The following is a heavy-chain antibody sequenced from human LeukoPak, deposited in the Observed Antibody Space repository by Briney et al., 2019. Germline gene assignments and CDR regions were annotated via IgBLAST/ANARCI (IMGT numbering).Heavy chain of an antibody. CDR1: GYTFTGYY. Sequence: KPGASVKVSCKASGYTFTGYYMHLVRQAPGQGLEWMGWINPNSGDTNYGQKFQGRVTMTRDTSISTAYMELSRLRSDDTAVYYCARDLILGSSTSHIFDYWGQGTLVTVSS. J-gene: IGHJ4*02. V-gene: IGHV1-2*02. D-gene: IGHD2-2*01. CDR2: INPNSGDT. CDR3: ARDLILGSSTSHIFDY.